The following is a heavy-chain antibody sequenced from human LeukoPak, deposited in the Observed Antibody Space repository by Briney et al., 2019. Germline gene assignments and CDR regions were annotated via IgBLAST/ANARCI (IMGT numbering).Heavy chain of an antibody. CDR3: ARALYSSTAEPYNWFDP. CDR2: IYYSGST. Sequence: SETLSLTCTVSGGSISSGGYYWSWIRQHPGTGLEWIGYIYYSGSTYYNPSLKSRVTISVDTSKNQFSLKLSSVTAADTAVYYCARALYSSTAEPYNWFDPWGQGTLVTVSS. J-gene: IGHJ5*02. CDR1: GGSISSGGYY. V-gene: IGHV4-31*03. D-gene: IGHD6-13*01.